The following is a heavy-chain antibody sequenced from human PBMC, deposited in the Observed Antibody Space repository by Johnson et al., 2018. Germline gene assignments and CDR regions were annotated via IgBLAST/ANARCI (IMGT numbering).Heavy chain of an antibody. D-gene: IGHD3-10*01. V-gene: IGHV3-9*01. Sequence: EVQLLESGGGLVQXGKSLRLXCAASGFTFADYAMHWVRQGPGKGLEWVSGTSWNRDNIVYADSPKGRFTITRDNVKNSLFLQMNSLKTEDTAGYHCVCASGITYPYFQKWGQGSLVTVSS. CDR3: VCASGITYPYFQK. CDR1: GFTFADYA. J-gene: IGHJ1*01. CDR2: TSWNRDNI.